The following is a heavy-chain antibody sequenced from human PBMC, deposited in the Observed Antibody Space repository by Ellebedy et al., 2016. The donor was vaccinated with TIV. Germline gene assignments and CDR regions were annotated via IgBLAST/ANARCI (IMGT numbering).Heavy chain of an antibody. J-gene: IGHJ6*03. CDR3: ASTGKQMADKGPVRDYYYYMDV. D-gene: IGHD5-24*01. V-gene: IGHV4-59*13. CDR2: IYYSGST. Sequence: SETLSLXXTVSGGSISSYYWSWIRQPPGKGLEWIGYIYYSGSTNYNPSLKSRVTISVDTSKNQFSLKLSSVTAADTAVYYCASTGKQMADKGPVRDYYYYMDVWGKGTTVTVSS. CDR1: GGSISSYY.